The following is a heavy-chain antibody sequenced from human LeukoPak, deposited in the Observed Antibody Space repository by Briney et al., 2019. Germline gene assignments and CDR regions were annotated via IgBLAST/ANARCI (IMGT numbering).Heavy chain of an antibody. D-gene: IGHD6-19*01. CDR2: IYYSGST. V-gene: IGHV4-39*01. Sequence: PSETLSLTCTVSGGSISSSSYYWGWIRQPPGKGLEWIGSIYYSGSTYYNPSLKSRVTISVDTSKNQFSLKLSSVTAADTAVYYCARQSPVEQGRWFDPWGQGTLVTVSS. CDR1: GGSISSSSYY. CDR3: ARQSPVEQGRWFDP. J-gene: IGHJ5*02.